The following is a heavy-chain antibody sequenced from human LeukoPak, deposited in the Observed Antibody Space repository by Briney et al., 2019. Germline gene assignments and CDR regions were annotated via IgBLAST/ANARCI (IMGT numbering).Heavy chain of an antibody. CDR3: ARALYYDILTGYQTHTYYFDY. CDR2: INSDGSST. D-gene: IGHD3-9*01. CDR1: GFTFSSYW. V-gene: IGHV3-74*01. J-gene: IGHJ4*02. Sequence: GGSLRLSCAASGFTFSSYWMHWVRQAPGKGLVWVSRINSDGSSTSYADSVKGRFTISRDNAKSTLYLQMNSLTAEDTAVYYCARALYYDILTGYQTHTYYFDYWGQGTLVTVSS.